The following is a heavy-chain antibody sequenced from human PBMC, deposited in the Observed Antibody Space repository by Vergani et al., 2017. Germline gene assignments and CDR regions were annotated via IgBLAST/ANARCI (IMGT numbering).Heavy chain of an antibody. CDR1: GGSISSSSYY. J-gene: IGHJ4*02. D-gene: IGHD3-3*01. V-gene: IGHV4-39*01. CDR2: IYYSGST. CDR3: AGYEFWSGKTLKYYFDY. Sequence: QLQLQESGPGLVKPSETLSLTCTVSGGSISSSSYYWGWIRQPPGKGLEWIGSIYYSGSTYYNPSLKSRVTISVDTSKNQFSLKLSSVTAADTAVYYCAGYEFWSGKTLKYYFDYWGQGTLVTVSS.